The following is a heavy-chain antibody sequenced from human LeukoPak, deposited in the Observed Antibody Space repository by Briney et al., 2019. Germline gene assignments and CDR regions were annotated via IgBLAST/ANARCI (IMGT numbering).Heavy chain of an antibody. CDR3: AKASFRITTEYHTDY. CDR2: ISFDGSYK. Sequence: GGSLRLSCAASGFAFSSYGMNWVRQAPGKGLEWVAVISFDGSYKHYADSVKGRFTISRDNSKNTLYLQMNSLRVEDTAVYNCAKASFRITTEYHTDYWGQGTLVTVSS. V-gene: IGHV3-30*18. D-gene: IGHD3-22*01. J-gene: IGHJ4*02. CDR1: GFAFSSYG.